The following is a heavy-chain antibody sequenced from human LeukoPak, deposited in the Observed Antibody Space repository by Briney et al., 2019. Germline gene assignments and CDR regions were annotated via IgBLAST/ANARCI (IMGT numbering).Heavy chain of an antibody. Sequence: ASLKVSSTASGYTFTRYYMHWVRQAPGHGLEWMGWINPNSGGTNHAQKLQGRGTMTRDTSISTAYMEVSRLRADDTAVYFCARGCCSSTSCFDFDYWGQGTLVTVSS. CDR2: INPNSGGT. CDR3: ARGCCSSTSCFDFDY. CDR1: GYTFTRYY. J-gene: IGHJ4*02. D-gene: IGHD2-2*01. V-gene: IGHV1-2*02.